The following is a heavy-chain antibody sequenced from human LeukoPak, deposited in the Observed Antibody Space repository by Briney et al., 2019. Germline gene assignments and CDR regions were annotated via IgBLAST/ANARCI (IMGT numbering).Heavy chain of an antibody. J-gene: IGHJ4*02. CDR1: GASISSSHYF. CDR3: ARDRAMANDY. CDR2: VYHTGTT. D-gene: IGHD5-24*01. Sequence: SETLSLTCTVSGASISSSHYFWGWLRQPPGKGLEYIGGVYHTGTTYYNPSLKSRVFVSVDTSKNQFSLQLSSVTAADTAVYYCARDRAMANDYWGQGTLVTVSS. V-gene: IGHV4-39*07.